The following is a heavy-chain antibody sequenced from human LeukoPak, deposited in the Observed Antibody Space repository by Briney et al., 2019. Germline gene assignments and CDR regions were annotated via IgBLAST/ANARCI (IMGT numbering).Heavy chain of an antibody. CDR2: IYSGGST. CDR1: GFTVSSNY. CDR3: ARGGLVPAAYYYYYGMDV. Sequence: GGSLRLSCAASGFTVSSNYMSWVRQAPGKGLEWVSVIYSGGSTYYADSVKGRFTISRDNSKNTLYLQMNSLRAGDTAVYYCARGGLVPAAYYYYYGMDVWGQGTTVTVSS. V-gene: IGHV3-66*02. J-gene: IGHJ6*02. D-gene: IGHD2-2*01.